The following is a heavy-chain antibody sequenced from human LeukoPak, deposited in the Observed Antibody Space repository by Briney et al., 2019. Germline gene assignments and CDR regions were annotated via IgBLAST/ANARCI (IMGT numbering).Heavy chain of an antibody. Sequence: KPSETLSLTCAVYGGSFSGYCWSWIRQPPGKGPEWIGEINHSGSTNYNPSLKSRVTISVDTSKNQFSLKLNSVTAADTAVHYCARRRSRRQPYNWFDPWGQGTLVTVSS. D-gene: IGHD1-1*01. V-gene: IGHV4-34*01. CDR3: ARRRSRRQPYNWFDP. CDR1: GGSFSGYC. J-gene: IGHJ5*02. CDR2: INHSGST.